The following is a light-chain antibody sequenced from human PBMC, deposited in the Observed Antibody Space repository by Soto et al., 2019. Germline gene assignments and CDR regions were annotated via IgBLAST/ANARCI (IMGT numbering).Light chain of an antibody. CDR1: QSFRGL. V-gene: IGKV3-11*01. Sequence: EVVLTQSPVTLSLSPGESATFSCRASQSFRGLLAWYQQKTGQAPRLLIYDAYNRATGIPPRFSGIVSGTDFTLTISSLEPEDSAVYYGQQRHMWTITFGPGTRLEIK. J-gene: IGKJ5*01. CDR2: DAY. CDR3: QQRHMWTIT.